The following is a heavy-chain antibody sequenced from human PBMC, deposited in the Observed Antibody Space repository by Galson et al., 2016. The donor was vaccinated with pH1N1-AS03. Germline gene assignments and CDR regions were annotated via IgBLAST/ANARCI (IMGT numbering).Heavy chain of an antibody. V-gene: IGHV4-4*02. Sequence: SETLSLTCAVSGGSMTSPDWWTWVRQPPGKGLEWIGEVHYSGTTSYNPSLNSRFTMSIDKSNNQFSLNLWSVTAADTAVYFCASAGYHTPGYHYWGQGALVTVSS. CDR1: GGSMTSPDW. CDR3: ASAGYHTPGYHY. CDR2: VHYSGTT. J-gene: IGHJ4*02. D-gene: IGHD3-16*02.